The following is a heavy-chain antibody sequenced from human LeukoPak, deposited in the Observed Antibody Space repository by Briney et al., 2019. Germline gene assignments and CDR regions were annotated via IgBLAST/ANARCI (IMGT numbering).Heavy chain of an antibody. CDR1: GVSFSTYY. Sequence: SETVSLTCAVCGVSFSTYYWSCLRHPPGKGVVWRGEINDWGKTNTHPPLKTRITISGNTSKNLFPLSVMCVRAAHGSVFFCARRGNRRYAPSFLDEWGQGTAVSVPT. D-gene: IGHD5-12*01. CDR3: ARRGNRRYAPSFLDE. CDR2: INDWGKT. J-gene: IGHJ4*02. V-gene: IGHV4-34*01.